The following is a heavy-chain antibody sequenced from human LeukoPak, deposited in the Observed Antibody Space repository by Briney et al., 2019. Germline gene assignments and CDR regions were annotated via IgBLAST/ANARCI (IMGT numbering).Heavy chain of an antibody. D-gene: IGHD2-8*02. CDR1: GFTFSTYS. J-gene: IGHJ4*02. CDR3: ARMGLTGSYFDY. CDR2: IGSTSSMI. V-gene: IGHV3-48*02. Sequence: GGSLRLSCAASGFTFSTYSMTWVRQPPGKGLEWVSYIGSTSSMIYYADSVKGRFTISRDNAKNSLYLQMNSLRDEDTAVYYCARMGLTGSYFDYWGQGTLVTGSS.